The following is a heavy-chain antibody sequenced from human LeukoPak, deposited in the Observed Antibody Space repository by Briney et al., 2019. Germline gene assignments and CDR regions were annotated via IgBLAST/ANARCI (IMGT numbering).Heavy chain of an antibody. V-gene: IGHV3-64*01. CDR3: ARESYSSGWYQGVFDY. CDR2: ISNNGGST. J-gene: IGHJ4*02. Sequence: GGSLRLSCAASGFTFSSYAMNWVRQAPGKGLEYVSAISNNGGSTYYANSVKGRFTISRDNSKNTLYLQMNSLRAEDTAVYYCARESYSSGWYQGVFDYWGQGTLVTVSS. D-gene: IGHD6-19*01. CDR1: GFTFSSYA.